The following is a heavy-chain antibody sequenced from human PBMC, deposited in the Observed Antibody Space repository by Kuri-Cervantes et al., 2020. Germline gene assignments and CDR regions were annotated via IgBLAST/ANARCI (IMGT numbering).Heavy chain of an antibody. D-gene: IGHD4-17*01. J-gene: IGHJ4*02. CDR1: GDSMSSTNC. Sequence: GSLRLSCAVSGDSMSSTNCWSWVRQPPGKGLEWIGEIYHSGHTNYNPSLKSRVTISVDTSKNQFSLRLRSVTAADTAFYYCARGRGRVYGETRLIDYWDQGAPVTVSS. CDR2: IYHSGHT. V-gene: IGHV4-4*02. CDR3: ARGRGRVYGETRLIDY.